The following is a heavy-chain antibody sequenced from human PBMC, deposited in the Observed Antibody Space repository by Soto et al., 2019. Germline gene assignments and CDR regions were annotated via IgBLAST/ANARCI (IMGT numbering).Heavy chain of an antibody. V-gene: IGHV4-59*01. J-gene: IGHJ4*02. CDR1: GGSISSYY. D-gene: IGHD5-18*01. Sequence: EALSGTCTVSGGSISSYYWSWIRQPPGKRLEWIGYIYYSGSTNYTPSLKSRVTISIDTSKNQFSLKLSSVTAADTAMYYCAGMMEDTAMVIDYWGQGTLVTVSS. CDR3: AGMMEDTAMVIDY. CDR2: IYYSGST.